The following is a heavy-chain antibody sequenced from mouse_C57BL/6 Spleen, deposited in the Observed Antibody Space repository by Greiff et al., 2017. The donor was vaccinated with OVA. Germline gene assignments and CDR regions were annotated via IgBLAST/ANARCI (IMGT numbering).Heavy chain of an antibody. J-gene: IGHJ2*01. CDR2: IYPETGGT. Sequence: QVQLQQSGAELVRPGASVTLSCKASGYTFTDYEMRWVKQTPVHGLEWIGAIYPETGGTAYNQKFKGKAILTADKSSSTAYMELRSLTSEDSAVYYCTRKTSGRYFDYRGKGATRTVS. CDR3: TRKTSGRYFDY. D-gene: IGHD3-1*01. V-gene: IGHV1-15*01. CDR1: GYTFTDYE.